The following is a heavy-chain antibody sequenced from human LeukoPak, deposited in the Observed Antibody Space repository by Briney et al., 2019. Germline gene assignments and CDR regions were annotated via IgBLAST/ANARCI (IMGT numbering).Heavy chain of an antibody. CDR2: ISAYNGNT. J-gene: IGHJ6*03. CDR1: GGTFSSYA. V-gene: IGHV1-18*01. D-gene: IGHD3-22*01. CDR3: ARVYYDSSGYYYRYYMDV. Sequence: ASVKVSCKASGGTFSSYAISWVRQAPGQGLEWMGWISAYNGNTNYAQKLQGRVTMTTDTSTSTAYMELRSLRSDDTAVYYCARVYYDSSGYYYRYYMDVWGKGTTVTISS.